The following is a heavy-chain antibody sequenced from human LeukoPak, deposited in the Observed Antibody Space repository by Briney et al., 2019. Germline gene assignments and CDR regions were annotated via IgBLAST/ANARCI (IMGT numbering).Heavy chain of an antibody. D-gene: IGHD4-17*01. CDR3: ARDSGDYGGDYFDY. V-gene: IGHV3-30-3*01. J-gene: IGHJ4*02. Sequence: GGSLRLSCAASGFTFSSYAMHWVRQAPGKGLEWVAVISYDGSNKYYADSVKGRFTISRDNSKNTLYLQMNSLRAEDTAVYYCARDSGDYGGDYFDYWGQGTLVTVSS. CDR1: GFTFSSYA. CDR2: ISYDGSNK.